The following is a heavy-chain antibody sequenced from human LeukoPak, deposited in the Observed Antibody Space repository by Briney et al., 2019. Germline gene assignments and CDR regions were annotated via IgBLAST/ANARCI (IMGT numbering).Heavy chain of an antibody. V-gene: IGHV1-2*04. D-gene: IGHD2-15*01. CDR1: GYTFTGYY. CDR2: INPNSGGT. Sequence: GASVKVSCKASGYTFTGYYMHWVRQAPGQGLEWMGWINPNSGGTNYAQKFQGWVTMTRDTSISTAYMELSRLRSDDTAVYYCAIGYCSGGSCYSYDYWGQGTLVTVSS. J-gene: IGHJ4*02. CDR3: AIGYCSGGSCYSYDY.